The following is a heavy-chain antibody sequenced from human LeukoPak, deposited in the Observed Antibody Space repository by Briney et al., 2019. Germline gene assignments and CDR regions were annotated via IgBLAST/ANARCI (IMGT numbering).Heavy chain of an antibody. V-gene: IGHV3-23*01. J-gene: IGHJ4*02. Sequence: PGGSLRLSCAASGFTFNSYAMNWVRQAPGKGLEWVSTTSNSGSSTDYADSVKGRFAISRDNSKNTLYLQMNSLRAEDTAVYYCAKSKSSGYGFNYWGQGTLVTVSS. D-gene: IGHD3-22*01. CDR2: TSNSGSST. CDR3: AKSKSSGYGFNY. CDR1: GFTFNSYA.